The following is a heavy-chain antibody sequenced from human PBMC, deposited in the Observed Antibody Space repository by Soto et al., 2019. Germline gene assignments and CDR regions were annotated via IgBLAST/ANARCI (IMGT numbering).Heavy chain of an antibody. CDR3: AKSITMIVVVISHPGAFDI. CDR2: ISGSGGST. V-gene: IGHV3-23*01. CDR1: GFTFSSYA. J-gene: IGHJ3*02. Sequence: EVQLLKSGGGLVQPGGSLRLSCAASGFTFSSYAMSWVRQAPGKGLEWVSAISGSGGSTYYADSVKGRYTISRDKSHNTLYLQINSLRAEDTAVYYSAKSITMIVVVISHPGAFDIWGQGTIVTVSS. D-gene: IGHD3-22*01.